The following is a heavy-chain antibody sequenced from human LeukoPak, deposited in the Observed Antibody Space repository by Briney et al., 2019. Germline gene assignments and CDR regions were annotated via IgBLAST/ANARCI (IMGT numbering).Heavy chain of an antibody. CDR2: INPGGDNT. CDR1: GYTFTKYY. V-gene: IGHV1-46*01. Sequence: ASVKVSCKASGYTFTKYYIHWVRQAPGQGLEWMGLINPGGDNTNYAQNFQGRVTMTTDTSTSTAYMELRSLRSDDTAVYYCARGGTYYYGSGSYVDYWGQGTLVTVSS. CDR3: ARGGTYYYGSGSYVDY. J-gene: IGHJ4*02. D-gene: IGHD3-10*01.